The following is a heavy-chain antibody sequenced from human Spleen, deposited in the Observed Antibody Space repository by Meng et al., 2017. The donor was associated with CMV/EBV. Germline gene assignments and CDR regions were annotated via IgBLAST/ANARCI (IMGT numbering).Heavy chain of an antibody. D-gene: IGHD3-22*01. Sequence: YSFTSYWIGWVRQMPGKGLEWMGIIYPGDSATRYSPSFQGQVTISADKSISTAYLQWSSLKASDTAMYYCARGGSKYYYDSSGYDYWGQGTPVTVSS. J-gene: IGHJ4*02. CDR1: YSFTSYW. CDR2: IYPGDSAT. V-gene: IGHV5-51*01. CDR3: ARGGSKYYYDSSGYDY.